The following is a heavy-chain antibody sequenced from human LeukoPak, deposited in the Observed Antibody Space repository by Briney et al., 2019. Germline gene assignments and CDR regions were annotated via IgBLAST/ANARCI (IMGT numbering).Heavy chain of an antibody. CDR2: IYYSGST. Sequence: SETLSLTCSVSGGSISSYYWSWIRQPPGKGLEWIGYIYYSGSTNYNPSLKSRVTISVDTSKNQFSLILSSVTAADTAVYYCATHPTVITRFDIWGQGTMVTVSS. J-gene: IGHJ3*02. D-gene: IGHD4-23*01. CDR3: ATHPTVITRFDI. V-gene: IGHV4-59*08. CDR1: GGSISSYY.